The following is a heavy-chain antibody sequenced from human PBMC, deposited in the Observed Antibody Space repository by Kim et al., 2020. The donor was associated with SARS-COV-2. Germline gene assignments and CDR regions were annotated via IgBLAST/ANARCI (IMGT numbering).Heavy chain of an antibody. Sequence: ASVKVSCKASGYTFTSYGISWVRQAPGQGLEWMGWISAYNGNTNYAQKLQGRVTMTTDTSTSTAYMELRSLRSDDTAVYYCARGGPWIQLWGYYYYGMDVWGQGTTVTVSS. CDR3: ARGGPWIQLWGYYYYGMDV. CDR2: ISAYNGNT. CDR1: GYTFTSYG. D-gene: IGHD5-18*01. V-gene: IGHV1-18*01. J-gene: IGHJ6*02.